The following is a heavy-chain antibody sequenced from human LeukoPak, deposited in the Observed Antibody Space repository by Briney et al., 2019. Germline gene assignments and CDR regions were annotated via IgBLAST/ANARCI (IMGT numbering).Heavy chain of an antibody. Sequence: ASVKVSCKASGYTFTIHWVRQAPGQGLEWMGWISAQNGNTNYVQQFLGRVTMTTDTSTSTAYMELRSLRSDDTAVYYCARDRPYDFWSGYYPHYYYMDVWGKGTTVTVSS. CDR3: ARDRPYDFWSGYYPHYYYMDV. D-gene: IGHD3-3*01. V-gene: IGHV1-18*01. CDR1: GYTFTIH. CDR2: ISAQNGNT. J-gene: IGHJ6*03.